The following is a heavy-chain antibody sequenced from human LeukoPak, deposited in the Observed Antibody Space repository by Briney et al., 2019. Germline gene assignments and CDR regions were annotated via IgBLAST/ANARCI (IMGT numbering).Heavy chain of an antibody. J-gene: IGHJ4*02. D-gene: IGHD6-13*01. V-gene: IGHV4-59*08. CDR1: GGSISSYY. CDR3: ARFIGTTGSFHFDY. Sequence: PSETLSLTCTISGGSISSYYWTWIRQPPGKGLEWIGYIYYSGSSNYNPSLKSRVIISIDTSKNQFSLRLSSVTAADTAVYYCARFIGTTGSFHFDYWGQGTLVTVSS. CDR2: IYYSGSS.